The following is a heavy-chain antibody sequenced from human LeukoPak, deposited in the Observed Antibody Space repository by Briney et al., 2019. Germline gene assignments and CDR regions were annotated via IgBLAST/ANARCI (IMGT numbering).Heavy chain of an antibody. CDR1: GLTFSSYE. CDR3: ARGDSSVPGWFDP. Sequence: QPGGSLRLSCAASGLTFSSYEMNWVRQAPGKGLEWVSYISSSGSTIYYADSVKGRFTISRDNAKNSLYLQMNSLRAEDTAVYYCARGDSSVPGWFDPWGQGTLVTVSS. V-gene: IGHV3-48*03. CDR2: ISSSGSTI. D-gene: IGHD3-22*01. J-gene: IGHJ5*02.